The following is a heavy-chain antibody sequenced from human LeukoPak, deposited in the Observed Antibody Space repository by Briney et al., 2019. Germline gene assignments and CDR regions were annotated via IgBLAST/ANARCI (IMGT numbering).Heavy chain of an antibody. CDR2: VWYDGSKT. CDR3: ARDCGYNNYGMDV. J-gene: IGHJ6*02. V-gene: IGHV3-33*01. CDR1: GFTFSSYG. D-gene: IGHD1-14*01. Sequence: GGSLRLSCAASGFTFSSYGMHWVRQAPGKGLEWVAVVWYDGSKTYFANSVKDRFTMSRDNSKSTVYMQVNSLRAEDTAVYYCARDCGYNNYGMDVWGQGTTVTVSS.